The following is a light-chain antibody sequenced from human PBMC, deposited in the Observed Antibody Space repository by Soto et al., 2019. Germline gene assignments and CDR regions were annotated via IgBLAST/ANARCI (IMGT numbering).Light chain of an antibody. CDR3: QQYGSSPLT. Sequence: EIVLTQSPGTLSLSPGETATLSCRASQSVTSSYLAWYQQKPGQAPRLLIYSASSRATGIPDRFSGSESGTDFTLIINKLEPEDFAVYYCQQYGSSPLTFGGGTKVEIK. V-gene: IGKV3-20*01. CDR2: SAS. J-gene: IGKJ4*01. CDR1: QSVTSSY.